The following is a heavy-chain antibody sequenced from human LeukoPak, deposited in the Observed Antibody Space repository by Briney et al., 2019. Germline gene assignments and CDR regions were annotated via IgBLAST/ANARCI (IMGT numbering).Heavy chain of an antibody. Sequence: GGSLRLSCAASGFTFRDYYMSWIRQAPGKGLEWVSYISSSGSTMYYADSVKGRFTISRDNAKNSLYLQMNSLRAEDTAVYYCARDRGGGVSPHYGMDVWGQGTTVTVPS. CDR1: GFTFRDYY. D-gene: IGHD6-13*01. CDR3: ARDRGGGVSPHYGMDV. CDR2: ISSSGSTM. V-gene: IGHV3-11*01. J-gene: IGHJ6*02.